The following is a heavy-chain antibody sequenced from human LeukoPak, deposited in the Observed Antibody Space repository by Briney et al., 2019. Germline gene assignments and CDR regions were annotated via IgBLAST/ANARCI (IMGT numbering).Heavy chain of an antibody. J-gene: IGHJ4*02. D-gene: IGHD3-10*01. CDR3: ARSSGSGSYSSFDY. V-gene: IGHV3-20*01. CDR2: INWNGDST. Sequence: GGSLRLSCAASGFTFDDYGMSWVRQAPGKGLEWVSGINWNGDSTGYADSVKGRFTISRDNAKNSLYLQMNSLRAEDTALYHCARSSGSGSYSSFDYWGQGTLVTVSS. CDR1: GFTFDDYG.